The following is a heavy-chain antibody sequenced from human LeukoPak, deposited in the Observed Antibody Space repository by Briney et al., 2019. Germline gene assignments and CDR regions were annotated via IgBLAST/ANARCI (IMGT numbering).Heavy chain of an antibody. CDR3: ARLQLWYFDL. V-gene: IGHV3-53*01. J-gene: IGHJ2*01. D-gene: IGHD5-18*01. CDR2: IYSGGST. CDR1: GFTFTTYW. Sequence: GGSLRLSCAASGFTFTTYWMTWVRQAPGKGLEWVSVIYSGGSTYYADSVKGRFTISRDNSKNTLYLQMNSLRAEDTAVYYCARLQLWYFDLWGRGTLVTVSS.